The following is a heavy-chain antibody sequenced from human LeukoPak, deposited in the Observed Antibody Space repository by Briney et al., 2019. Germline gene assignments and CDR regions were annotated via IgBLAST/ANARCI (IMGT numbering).Heavy chain of an antibody. CDR2: VHHSGAT. V-gene: IGHV4-39*07. D-gene: IGHD1-14*01. Sequence: SETLFLTCTVSGGSISGSPHYWAWVRQPPGKGLEWIGSVHHSGATYYNPSLTSRLTISADTSKNQFSLKMDSVTAADTAVYYCARINFNPDYWGQGTLVSVSS. J-gene: IGHJ4*02. CDR1: GGSISGSPHY. CDR3: ARINFNPDY.